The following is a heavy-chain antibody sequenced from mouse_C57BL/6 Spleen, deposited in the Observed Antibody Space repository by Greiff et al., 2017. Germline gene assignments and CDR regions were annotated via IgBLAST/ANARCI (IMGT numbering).Heavy chain of an antibody. Sequence: VQVVESGAELVKPGASVKISCKASGYAFSSYWMNWVKQRPGKGLEWIGQIYPGDGDTNYNGKFKGKATLTADKSSSTAYMQLSSLTSEDSAVYFCASKFVYELYYRGEDTTLTVSS. CDR2: IYPGDGDT. D-gene: IGHD2-14*01. V-gene: IGHV1-80*01. J-gene: IGHJ2*01. CDR3: ASKFVYELYY. CDR1: GYAFSSYW.